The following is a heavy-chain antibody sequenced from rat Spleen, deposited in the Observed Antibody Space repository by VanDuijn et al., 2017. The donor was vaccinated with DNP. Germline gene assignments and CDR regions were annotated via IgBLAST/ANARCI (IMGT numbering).Heavy chain of an antibody. D-gene: IGHD1-7*01. J-gene: IGHJ3*01. CDR3: ATSSYFGYDYGFAY. V-gene: IGHV5-31*01. CDR1: GFTFNNYW. Sequence: EVQLVESGGDLVQPGRSLKVSCVVSGFTFNNYWMTWIRQVPGKGLEWIASITSGAGTTSYADSVKGRFTISRDYARSTLYLQMDSLRSEDTATYYCATSSYFGYDYGFAYWGQGTLVTVSS. CDR2: ITSGAGTT.